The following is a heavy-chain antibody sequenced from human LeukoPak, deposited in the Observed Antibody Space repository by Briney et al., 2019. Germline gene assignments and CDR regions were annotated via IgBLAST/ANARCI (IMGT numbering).Heavy chain of an antibody. Sequence: PGGSLRLSCAASGFTFSDFSITWFRQTPGKGLEWVSYIGRSGDTIHYADSVKGRFTISRDNVKNLAFLQLKSLRVEDTAVYYCARGSSVGYYWGQGTRVTVS. CDR2: IGRSGDTI. J-gene: IGHJ4*02. CDR1: GFTFSDFS. D-gene: IGHD2-15*01. CDR3: ARGSSVGYY. V-gene: IGHV3-11*01.